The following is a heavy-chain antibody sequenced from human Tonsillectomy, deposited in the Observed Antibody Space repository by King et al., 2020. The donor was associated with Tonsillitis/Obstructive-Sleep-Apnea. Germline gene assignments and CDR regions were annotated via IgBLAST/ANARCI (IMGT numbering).Heavy chain of an antibody. Sequence: VQLVESGGGLVQPGRSLRLSCAASGFTFDDYVMHWVRQAPGKGLEWVSGITCNSGRIGYGDSVKGRFTISRDNAKNSLYLQMNSLRAEDTALYYCARGPDPIRICEAWFDPWGQGTLVTVSP. CDR2: ITCNSGRI. J-gene: IGHJ5*02. CDR1: GFTFDDYV. CDR3: ARGPDPIRICEAWFDP. D-gene: IGHD1-14*01. V-gene: IGHV3-9*01.